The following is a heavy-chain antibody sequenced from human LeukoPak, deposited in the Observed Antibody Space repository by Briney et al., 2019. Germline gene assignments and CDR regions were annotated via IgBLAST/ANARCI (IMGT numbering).Heavy chain of an antibody. CDR2: ISYDGSNK. CDR3: ASALDYGDYRGYFQH. J-gene: IGHJ1*01. Sequence: GRSLRLSCAASGFTFSSYAMHWVRQAPGKGLEWVAVISYDGSNKYYADCVKGRFTISRDNSKNTLYLQMNSLRAEDTAVYYCASALDYGDYRGYFQHWGQGTLVTVSS. CDR1: GFTFSSYA. D-gene: IGHD4-17*01. V-gene: IGHV3-30*04.